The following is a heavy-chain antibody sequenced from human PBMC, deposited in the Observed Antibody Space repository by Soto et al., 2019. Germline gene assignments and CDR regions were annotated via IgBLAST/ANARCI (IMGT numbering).Heavy chain of an antibody. CDR1: GGSISSGGYY. V-gene: IGHV4-31*03. D-gene: IGHD3-10*01. J-gene: IGHJ2*01. CDR3: ARYAGSGSYEDWYFDL. Sequence: QVQLQESGPGLVKPSQTLSLTCTVSGGSISSGGYYWSWIRQHPGKGLEWIGYIYYSGSTYYNPSLKCRVTISVDTSKNQFSLKLSSVTAADTAVYYCARYAGSGSYEDWYFDLWGRGTLVTVSS. CDR2: IYYSGST.